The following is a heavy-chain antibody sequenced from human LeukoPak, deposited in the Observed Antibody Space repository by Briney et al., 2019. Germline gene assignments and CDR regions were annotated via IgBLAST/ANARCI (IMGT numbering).Heavy chain of an antibody. D-gene: IGHD3-3*01. CDR3: ARGLDFWSGYFDY. CDR2: IYPGDSDT. V-gene: IGHV5-51*01. J-gene: IGHJ4*02. Sequence: GESLKISCKGSGYSFTSYWIGWVRQMPGKGLEWMGIIYPGDSDTRYSPPFQGQVAISADKSISTAYLQWSSLKASDTAMYYCARGLDFWSGYFDYWGQGTLVTVSS. CDR1: GYSFTSYW.